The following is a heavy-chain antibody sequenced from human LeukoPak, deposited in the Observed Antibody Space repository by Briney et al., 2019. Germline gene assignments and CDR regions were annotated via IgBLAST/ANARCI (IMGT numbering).Heavy chain of an antibody. CDR2: INPNSGGT. J-gene: IGHJ3*02. CDR3: ARDPRPYSSGWYGGDAFDI. D-gene: IGHD6-19*01. CDR1: GYTFTGYY. Sequence: GASVKVPCKASGYTFTGYYIHWVRQAPGQGLEWMGWINPNSGGTNYAQKFQGRVTMTRDTSIRTAYMELRSLRSDDTAVYYCARDPRPYSSGWYGGDAFDIWGQGTMVTVSS. V-gene: IGHV1-2*02.